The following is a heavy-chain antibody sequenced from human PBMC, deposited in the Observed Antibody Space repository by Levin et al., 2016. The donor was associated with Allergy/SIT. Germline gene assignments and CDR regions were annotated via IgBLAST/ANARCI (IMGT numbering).Heavy chain of an antibody. V-gene: IGHV4-59*01. CDR1: GDSISNYY. J-gene: IGHJ6*02. Sequence: SETLSLTCSVSGDSISNYYWSWIRQAPGKGLEWIGYMYDSGNTKYNPSLKSRVSISVDTSKNHFSLELSSVTTADTAVYYCARSKREAYSFFYEGMDVWGQGTTVNVS. CDR2: MYDSGNT. CDR3: ARSKREAYSFFYEGMDV. D-gene: IGHD5-24*01.